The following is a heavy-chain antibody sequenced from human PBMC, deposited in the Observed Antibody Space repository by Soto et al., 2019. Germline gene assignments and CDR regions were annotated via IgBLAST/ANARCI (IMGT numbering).Heavy chain of an antibody. D-gene: IGHD1-1*01. V-gene: IGHV4-59*08. CDR1: GASINNYH. CDR3: AREGTTVDSYYYYGMDV. Sequence: PSETLSLTCTVSGASINNYHWTWIRQPPGKGLEWIAYIYYTGITNFNPSLKSRVTISMDTSKNQFSLKLRSVTAADTAVYYCAREGTTVDSYYYYGMDVWGQGTTVTVSS. J-gene: IGHJ6*02. CDR2: IYYTGIT.